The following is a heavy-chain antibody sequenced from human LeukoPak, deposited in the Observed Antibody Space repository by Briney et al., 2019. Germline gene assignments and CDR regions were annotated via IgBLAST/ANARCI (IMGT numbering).Heavy chain of an antibody. Sequence: ASVKVSCKASGYTFSDNYIYWVRQAPGQGLEWMGRINPKNGDTHYALKFQGRVTMTRDTSISTAYIELTRLTSDDTAVYFCGRDWITLVRGVIFPWGQGTLVTVSS. V-gene: IGHV1-2*06. D-gene: IGHD3-10*01. CDR1: GYTFSDNY. CDR2: INPKNGDT. CDR3: GRDWITLVRGVIFP. J-gene: IGHJ5*02.